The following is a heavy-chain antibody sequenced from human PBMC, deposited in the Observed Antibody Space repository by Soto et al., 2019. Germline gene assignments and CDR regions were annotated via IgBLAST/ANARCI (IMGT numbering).Heavy chain of an antibody. CDR3: ARVVGITIFGVVTSGNGMDV. D-gene: IGHD3-3*01. J-gene: IGHJ6*02. CDR2: IIPIFGTA. Sequence: GASVKVSCKASGGTFSSYAISWVRQAPGQGLEWMGGIIPIFGTANYAQKFQGRVTITADESTSTAYMELSSLRSEDTAVYYCARVVGITIFGVVTSGNGMDVWGQGTTVTVS. V-gene: IGHV1-69*13. CDR1: GGTFSSYA.